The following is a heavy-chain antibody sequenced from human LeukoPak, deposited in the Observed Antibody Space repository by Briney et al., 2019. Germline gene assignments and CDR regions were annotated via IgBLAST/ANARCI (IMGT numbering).Heavy chain of an antibody. D-gene: IGHD3-9*01. CDR1: GYTFTGYY. Sequence: ASVKVSCKASGYTFTGYYMHWVRQAPGQGLEWMGWINPNSGGTNYAQKFQGRVTMTRDTSISTAYMELSRLRSDDTAVYYCAGVDILTAYYYYGMDVWGQGTTVTVSS. V-gene: IGHV1-2*02. CDR3: AGVDILTAYYYYGMDV. CDR2: INPNSGGT. J-gene: IGHJ6*02.